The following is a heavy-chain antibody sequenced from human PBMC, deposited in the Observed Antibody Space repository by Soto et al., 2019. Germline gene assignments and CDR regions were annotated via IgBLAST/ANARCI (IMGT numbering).Heavy chain of an antibody. CDR1: GYSFTTYW. Sequence: PGESLKISCKGSGYSFTTYWISWVRQLPGKGLEWMGRIDPSDSYTNYSPSFQGHVTFSVDTSTSTAYLQWSSLKASDTAIYYCATPAKYCSSGICLGDYYLYVMAFCGQGTTVTVSS. CDR3: ATPAKYCSSGICLGDYYLYVMAF. J-gene: IGHJ6*02. D-gene: IGHD3-22*01. CDR2: IDPSDSYT. V-gene: IGHV5-10-1*01.